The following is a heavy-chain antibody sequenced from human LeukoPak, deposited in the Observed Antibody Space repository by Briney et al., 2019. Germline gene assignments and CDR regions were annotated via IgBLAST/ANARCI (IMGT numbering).Heavy chain of an antibody. Sequence: SQTLSLTCTVSGDSISSGGYYWSWIRQHPGKGPEWFGYIYYSGSTYYNPSLKSRVTMSVDTSKNQFSLKLSSVTAADTAVYYCARDTTGTTAGAFDIWGQGTMVTVSS. D-gene: IGHD1-1*01. CDR3: ARDTTGTTAGAFDI. J-gene: IGHJ3*02. CDR1: GDSISSGGYY. CDR2: IYYSGST. V-gene: IGHV4-31*03.